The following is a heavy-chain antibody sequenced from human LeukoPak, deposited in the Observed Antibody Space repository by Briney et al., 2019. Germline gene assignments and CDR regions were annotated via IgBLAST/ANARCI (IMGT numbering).Heavy chain of an antibody. CDR1: GFTFSSYA. D-gene: IGHD3-10*01. V-gene: IGHV3-74*01. CDR2: INSDGSTT. Sequence: PGGSLRLSCAASGFTFSSYAMHWVRQAPGKGLVWVSRINSDGSTTSYADSVKGRLTISRDNAKKTVYLQMNSLRAEDTAVYYCARVDPSVGGITWGQGTLVTVSS. CDR3: ARVDPSVGGIT. J-gene: IGHJ5*02.